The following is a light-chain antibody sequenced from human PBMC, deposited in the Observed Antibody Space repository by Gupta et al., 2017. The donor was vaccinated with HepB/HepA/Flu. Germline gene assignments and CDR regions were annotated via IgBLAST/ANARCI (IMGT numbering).Light chain of an antibody. CDR1: QSLLHCNGYNY. Sequence: DTGMTQSPFSLPVSPGEPASISCRSSQSLLHCNGYNYLDWYLQKPGQSPQLLIYLGSNRASGVGDRFSGSGSGTDFTLKISRVEAEDVGVYYCMQPHQNHPPITFGQGTKVEIK. J-gene: IGKJ2*01. CDR3: MQPHQNHPPIT. V-gene: IGKV2-28*01. CDR2: LGS.